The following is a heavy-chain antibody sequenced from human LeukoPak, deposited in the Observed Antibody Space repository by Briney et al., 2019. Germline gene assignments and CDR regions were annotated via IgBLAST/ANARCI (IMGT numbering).Heavy chain of an antibody. V-gene: IGHV3-30*18. CDR2: ISYDGSNK. CDR1: GFTFSSYG. CDR3: AKDSRYSGYEN. D-gene: IGHD5-12*01. Sequence: GRSLRLSCAASGFTFSSYGMHWVRQAPGKGLEWVAVISYDGSNKYYADSVKGRFTISRDNSKNTLYLQMNSLRAEDTAVYYCAKDSRYSGYENWGQGTLVTVSS. J-gene: IGHJ4*02.